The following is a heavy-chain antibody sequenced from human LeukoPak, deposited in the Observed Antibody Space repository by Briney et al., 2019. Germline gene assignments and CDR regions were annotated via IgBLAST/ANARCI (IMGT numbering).Heavy chain of an antibody. CDR3: ARAGFMVRGVIT. CDR1: GVTVSSNY. V-gene: IGHV3-66*02. D-gene: IGHD3-10*01. J-gene: IGHJ4*02. Sequence: GGSLRLSCAASGVTVSSNYMSWVRQAPGKGLEWVSVIYSGGSTYYADSVKGRFTISRDNSKNTLYLQMNSLRAEDTAVYYCARAGFMVRGVITWGQGTLVTVSS. CDR2: IYSGGST.